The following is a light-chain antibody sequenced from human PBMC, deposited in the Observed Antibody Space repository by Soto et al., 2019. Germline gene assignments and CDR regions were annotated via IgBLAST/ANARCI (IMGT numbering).Light chain of an antibody. Sequence: DIVMTQSPLSLPVTPGEPASISCRSSQSLLHNNGYNYLDWYLQKPGQSPQLLIYLGSNRASGVPDRFSGSGSGTDFTLKISRVEAEDVWVYYCMQALQTPPTFGQGTKL. V-gene: IGKV2-28*01. J-gene: IGKJ2*01. CDR2: LGS. CDR3: MQALQTPPT. CDR1: QSLLHNNGYNY.